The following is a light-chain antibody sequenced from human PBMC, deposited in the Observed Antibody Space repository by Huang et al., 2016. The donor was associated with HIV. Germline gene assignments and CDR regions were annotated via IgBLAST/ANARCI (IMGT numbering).Light chain of an antibody. CDR3: QQYYHNPLT. V-gene: IGKV4-1*01. CDR1: QSLFFSSNKRNY. J-gene: IGKJ4*01. Sequence: DIVMAQSPDSLTMSLGERATLNCRSSQSLFFSSNKRNYLAWYQKKPGQPPKLLISWASARESGVPDRFSGSGSGTDFTRTISSLQAEDVAVYYCQQYYHNPLTFGGGTKVEI. CDR2: WAS.